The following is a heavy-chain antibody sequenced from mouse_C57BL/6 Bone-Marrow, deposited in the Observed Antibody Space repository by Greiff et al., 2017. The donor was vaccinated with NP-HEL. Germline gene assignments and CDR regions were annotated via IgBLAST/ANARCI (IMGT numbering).Heavy chain of an antibody. J-gene: IGHJ3*01. CDR1: GYSITSGYY. V-gene: IGHV3-6*01. D-gene: IGHD2-3*01. Sequence: VQLQQSGPGLVKPSQSLSLTCSVTGYSITSGYYWNWIRQFPGNKLEWMGYISYDGSNNYNPSLKNRISITRDTSKNQFFLKLNSVTTEDTATYYCARERDDGYYGFAYWGQGTLVTVSA. CDR3: ARERDDGYYGFAY. CDR2: ISYDGSN.